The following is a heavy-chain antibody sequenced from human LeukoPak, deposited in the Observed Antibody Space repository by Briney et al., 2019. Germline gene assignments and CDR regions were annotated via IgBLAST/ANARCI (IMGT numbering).Heavy chain of an antibody. V-gene: IGHV1-2*02. CDR2: INHKSGGT. D-gene: IGHD4-17*01. CDR3: ARSVTTDYYFDY. Sequence: ASVKVSCKACRYTFTGYYMHWVRQAPGQGREWMGWINHKSGGTNYAQKFQGTVTMTRDTSISTAYMELSRLRSDDTTVYYCARSVTTDYYFDYWGQGTLVTVSS. CDR1: RYTFTGYY. J-gene: IGHJ4*02.